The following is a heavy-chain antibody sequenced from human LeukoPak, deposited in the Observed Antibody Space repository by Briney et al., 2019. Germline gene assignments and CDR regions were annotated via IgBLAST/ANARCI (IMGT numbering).Heavy chain of an antibody. Sequence: GGSLRLSCAASGFTFSSYAMSWVRQAPGKGLEWVSAISGSGGSTYYADSVKGRFTISRDNSKNTLYLQMNSLRAEDTAVYYCAILGFWSGYYHFDYWGQGTLVTVSS. CDR1: GFTFSSYA. CDR2: ISGSGGST. V-gene: IGHV3-23*01. J-gene: IGHJ4*02. D-gene: IGHD3-3*01. CDR3: AILGFWSGYYHFDY.